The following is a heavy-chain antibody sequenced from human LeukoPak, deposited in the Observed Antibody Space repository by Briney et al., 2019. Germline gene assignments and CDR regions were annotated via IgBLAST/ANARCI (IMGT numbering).Heavy chain of an antibody. CDR2: IWYDGSNK. Sequence: GRSLRLSCAASGFIFSSYGMHWVRQAPGKGLEWVAVIWYDGSNKYYADSVKGRFTISRDNSKNTLYLQMNSLRAEDTAVYYCAKEGYGDYIDYWGQGTLVTVSS. D-gene: IGHD4-17*01. V-gene: IGHV3-33*06. CDR3: AKEGYGDYIDY. J-gene: IGHJ4*02. CDR1: GFIFSSYG.